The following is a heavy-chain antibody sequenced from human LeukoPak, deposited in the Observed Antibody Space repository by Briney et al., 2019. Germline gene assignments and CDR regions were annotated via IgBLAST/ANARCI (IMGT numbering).Heavy chain of an antibody. CDR1: GFTFNSYA. Sequence: GGSLRLSCAASGFTFNSYAMSWVRQAPGKGLEWVSGFSGSGYSTEYVDSVKGRFTISRDNSKNTLYLQMNSLRVEDTAVYYCAKDLVFYVQGVFDYWGRGTLVTVSS. CDR3: AKDLVFYVQGVFDY. J-gene: IGHJ4*02. D-gene: IGHD3-10*02. V-gene: IGHV3-23*01. CDR2: FSGSGYST.